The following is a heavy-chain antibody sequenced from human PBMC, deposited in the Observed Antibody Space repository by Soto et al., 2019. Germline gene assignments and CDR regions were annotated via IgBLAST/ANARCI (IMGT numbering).Heavy chain of an antibody. CDR1: GFTFSSYA. D-gene: IGHD4-17*01. J-gene: IGHJ6*02. Sequence: GGSLRLSCAASGFTFSSYAMSWVRQAPGKGLEWVSAISGSGGSTYYADSVKGRFTISRDNSKNTLYLQMNSLRAEDTAVYYCARGPTTRGYYYGMDVWGQGTTVTVSS. CDR2: ISGSGGST. V-gene: IGHV3-23*01. CDR3: ARGPTTRGYYYGMDV.